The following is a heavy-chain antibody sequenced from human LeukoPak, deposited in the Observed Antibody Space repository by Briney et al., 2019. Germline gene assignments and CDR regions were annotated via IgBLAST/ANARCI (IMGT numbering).Heavy chain of an antibody. CDR2: INPDSGGR. CDR3: ARVQIAVVTLLLGY. D-gene: IGHD4-23*01. Sequence: GASVKVSCKASGYTVTGYYIHWVRQAPGQGLDWMGWINPDSGGRKYAEKFQGRVNMTRDTSINIAYMELSRLRSDDTAVYYCARVQIAVVTLLLGYWGQGTLVTVSS. V-gene: IGHV1-2*02. J-gene: IGHJ4*02. CDR1: GYTVTGYY.